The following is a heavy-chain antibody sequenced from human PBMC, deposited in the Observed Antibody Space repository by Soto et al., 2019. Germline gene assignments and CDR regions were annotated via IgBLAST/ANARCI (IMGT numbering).Heavy chain of an antibody. D-gene: IGHD3-22*01. CDR1: GYTFTSYG. Sequence: GASVKVSCKASGYTFTSYGISWVRQAPGQGLEWMGWISAYNGNTNYAQKFQGRVTITADESTSTAYMELSSLRSEDTAVYYCARVSPSVVITLNYYYYGMDVWGQGTTVTVSS. CDR2: ISAYNGNT. V-gene: IGHV1-18*01. J-gene: IGHJ6*02. CDR3: ARVSPSVVITLNYYYYGMDV.